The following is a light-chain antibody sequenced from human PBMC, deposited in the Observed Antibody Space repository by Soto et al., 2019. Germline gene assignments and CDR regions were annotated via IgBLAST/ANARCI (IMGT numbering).Light chain of an antibody. V-gene: IGKV1-33*01. Sequence: DIQLTQSASSLSASVGDRVTITCQASQVITNYLNWYQQKPGKAPKLLIYDISTLEIGVPSRFSGSGSGTDFTFTISGLQPEDIATYFCQQYEKLPYTFGQGPKLEI. CDR1: QVITNY. CDR3: QQYEKLPYT. J-gene: IGKJ2*01. CDR2: DIS.